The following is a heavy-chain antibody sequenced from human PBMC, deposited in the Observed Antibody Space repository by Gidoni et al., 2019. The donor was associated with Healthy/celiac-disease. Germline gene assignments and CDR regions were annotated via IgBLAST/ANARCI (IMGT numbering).Heavy chain of an antibody. CDR3: ARVGYSCYVLHYYFDY. V-gene: IGHV1-69*01. J-gene: IGHJ4*02. CDR1: GGLFSSYA. D-gene: IGHD5-12*01. Sequence: QVQLVQSGAEVKKRGSSVTVSCKASGGLFSSYAISWVRQAPGQGLGWRGGIIPIFGTANYAQKFQGRVTITADETTSTAYMVLSSLRSEDTAVYYCARVGYSCYVLHYYFDYWGQGPLVTFSS. CDR2: IIPIFGTA.